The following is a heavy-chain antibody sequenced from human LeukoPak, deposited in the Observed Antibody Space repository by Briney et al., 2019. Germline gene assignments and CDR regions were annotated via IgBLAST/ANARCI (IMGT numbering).Heavy chain of an antibody. J-gene: IGHJ4*02. Sequence: SETLSLTCTVSGGSLSSSSYYWGWIRQPPGKGLEWIGSIYYSGSTYYNPSLKSRVTISVDTSKNQFSLKLSSVTAADTAVYYCARASSSWPTFDYWGQGTLVTVSS. CDR2: IYYSGST. V-gene: IGHV4-39*07. D-gene: IGHD6-13*01. CDR1: GGSLSSSSYY. CDR3: ARASSSWPTFDY.